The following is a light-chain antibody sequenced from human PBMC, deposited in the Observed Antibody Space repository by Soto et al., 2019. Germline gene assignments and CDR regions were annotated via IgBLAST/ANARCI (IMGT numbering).Light chain of an antibody. CDR2: VNI. V-gene: IGLV1-40*01. Sequence: QSVLTQPPSVSGAPGQRVTISCTGSSSNIGAGYDVHWYQQLPGTAPKLLIYVNINRPSGLPDRFSGSKSGTSASLAITGLQAEDEADYYCQSYDSSLSVVFGGGTKLTVL. CDR3: QSYDSSLSVV. J-gene: IGLJ2*01. CDR1: SSNIGAGYD.